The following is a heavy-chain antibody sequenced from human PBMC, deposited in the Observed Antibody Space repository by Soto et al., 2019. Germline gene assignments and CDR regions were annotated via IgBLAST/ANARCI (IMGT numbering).Heavy chain of an antibody. CDR3: ASGSHRRVWFDP. D-gene: IGHD1-26*01. CDR1: GGPFSSYA. Sequence: SVKVSCKASGGPFSSYAISWVRQAPGQGLEWMGGIIPIFGTANYAQKFQGRVTITADESASTAYMELSSLRSEDTAVYYCASGSHRRVWFDPWGQGTLVTVSS. J-gene: IGHJ5*02. CDR2: IIPIFGTA. V-gene: IGHV1-69*13.